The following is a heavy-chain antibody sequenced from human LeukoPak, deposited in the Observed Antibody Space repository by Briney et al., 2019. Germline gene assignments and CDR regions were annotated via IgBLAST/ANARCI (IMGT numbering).Heavy chain of an antibody. V-gene: IGHV5-51*01. Sequence: LGESLKISCKGSGYRFTNYWIGWVRQMPGKGLEWMGIIYPGDSDTRYSLSFQGQVTISADKSISTAYLHWSTLKASDSAMYYCARQIGGWHSNYAMDVWGQGTTVTVSS. CDR3: ARQIGGWHSNYAMDV. J-gene: IGHJ6*02. CDR1: GYRFTNYW. D-gene: IGHD6-19*01. CDR2: IYPGDSDT.